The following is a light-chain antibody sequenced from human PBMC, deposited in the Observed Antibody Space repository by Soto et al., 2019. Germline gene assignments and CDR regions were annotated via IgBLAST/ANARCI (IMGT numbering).Light chain of an antibody. CDR1: SGSVSTSYY. J-gene: IGLJ3*02. CDR2: STN. V-gene: IGLV8-61*01. Sequence: QTVVTQEPSFSVSPGGTVTLTCGLNSGSVSTSYYPSWYQQTPGQAPCTLIYSTNTRSSGVPDRFSGSILGNKAALTITGAQADDESDYYCVLYMGSGISVFGGGTQLTVL. CDR3: VLYMGSGISV.